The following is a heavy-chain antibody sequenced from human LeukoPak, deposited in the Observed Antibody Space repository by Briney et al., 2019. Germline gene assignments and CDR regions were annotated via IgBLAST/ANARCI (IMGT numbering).Heavy chain of an antibody. CDR3: ATDSLGIAAAGRAKFDY. Sequence: ASVKVSXKVSGYTLTELSMHWVRQAPGKGLEWMGGFDPEDGETMYAQKFQGRVTMTEDTSTDTAYMELSSLRSEDTAVYYCATDSLGIAAAGRAKFDYWGQGTLVTVSS. CDR1: GYTLTELS. V-gene: IGHV1-24*01. D-gene: IGHD6-13*01. CDR2: FDPEDGET. J-gene: IGHJ4*02.